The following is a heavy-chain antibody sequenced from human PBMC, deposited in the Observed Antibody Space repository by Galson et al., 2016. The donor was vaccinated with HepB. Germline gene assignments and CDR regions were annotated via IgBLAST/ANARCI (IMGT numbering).Heavy chain of an antibody. Sequence: LRLSCAASGFTFNNFVMHWVRQAPGKELEWVAVIAYDGTNKYYVDSVKGRFAISRDNSKNTVYLQMNSLRAEDTAVYYCARDKGKRASIAVAGRGAFDIWGQGTMVAVSS. D-gene: IGHD6-19*01. CDR3: ARDKGKRASIAVAGRGAFDI. J-gene: IGHJ3*02. CDR1: GFTFNNFV. V-gene: IGHV3-30*03. CDR2: IAYDGTNK.